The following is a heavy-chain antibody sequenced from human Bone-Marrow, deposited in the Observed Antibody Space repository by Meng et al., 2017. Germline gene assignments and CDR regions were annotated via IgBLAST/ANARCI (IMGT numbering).Heavy chain of an antibody. CDR1: GFTFTAYA. D-gene: IGHD6-13*01. Sequence: GESLKTSCAASGFTFTAYAMSWVRQAPGKGLEWVSAISGSGATAYYADSVKGRFTISRDNSNYTLYLQMNSLRADEAAVYYCAKAVTDRSGSWRYAFDIWGQGTMVTVSS. J-gene: IGHJ3*02. CDR3: AKAVTDRSGSWRYAFDI. CDR2: ISGSGATA. V-gene: IGHV3-23*01.